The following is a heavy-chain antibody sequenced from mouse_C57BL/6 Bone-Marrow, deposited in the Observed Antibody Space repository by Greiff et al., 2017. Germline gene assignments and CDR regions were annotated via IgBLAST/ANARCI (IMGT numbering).Heavy chain of an antibody. CDR1: GYTFTSYW. D-gene: IGHD1-1*01. CDR2: IYPGNSDT. V-gene: IGHV1-5*01. CDR3: TRRALYYYGSSPWYFDV. J-gene: IGHJ1*03. Sequence: VQLQQSGTVLARPGASVKMSCKTSGYTFTSYWMHWVKQRPGQGLEWIGAIYPGNSDTSSNQKFKGKAKLTAVTSASTAYMELSSLTNEDSAVYYCTRRALYYYGSSPWYFDVWGTGTTVTVSS.